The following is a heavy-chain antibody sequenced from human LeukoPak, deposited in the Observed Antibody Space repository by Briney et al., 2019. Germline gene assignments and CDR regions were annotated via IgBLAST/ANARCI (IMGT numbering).Heavy chain of an antibody. CDR2: IYYSGST. Sequence: SETLSLTCTVSGGSISSYYWSWIRQPPGKGLEWIGYIYYSGSTNYNPSLKSRVTISVDTSKNQFSLKLSSVTAADTAVYYCAREREGSGYTDYWGQGTLVTVSS. D-gene: IGHD3-3*01. V-gene: IGHV4-59*01. CDR3: AREREGSGYTDY. CDR1: GGSISSYY. J-gene: IGHJ4*02.